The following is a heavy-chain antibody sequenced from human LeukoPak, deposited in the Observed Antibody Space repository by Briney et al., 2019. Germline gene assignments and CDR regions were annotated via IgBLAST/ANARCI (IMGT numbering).Heavy chain of an antibody. CDR3: AKDALRSSGWYYFDY. CDR2: ISDSGGTT. V-gene: IGHV3-23*01. Sequence: TGGSPRLSCAASGFTFSFFAMSWVRQAPGKGLEWVSAISDSGGTTYYADSVKGRFTISRDNSKNTLYLQMNSLRAEDTAVYYCAKDALRSSGWYYFDYWGQGTLVAVSS. J-gene: IGHJ4*02. D-gene: IGHD6-19*01. CDR1: GFTFSFFA.